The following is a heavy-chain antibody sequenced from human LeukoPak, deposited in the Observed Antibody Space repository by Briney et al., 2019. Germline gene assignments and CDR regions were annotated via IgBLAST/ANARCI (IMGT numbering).Heavy chain of an antibody. CDR2: IYVDGRTT. Sequence: GGSLRLSCVASGFTFSNYWMHWVRQPPGKGLVWVSRIYVDGRTTNYADSVKGRFTISRDNSKNTLYLQMNSLRAEDTAVYYCAKGAIAAADVFDYWGQGTLVTVSS. J-gene: IGHJ4*02. D-gene: IGHD6-13*01. V-gene: IGHV3-74*01. CDR3: AKGAIAAADVFDY. CDR1: GFTFSNYW.